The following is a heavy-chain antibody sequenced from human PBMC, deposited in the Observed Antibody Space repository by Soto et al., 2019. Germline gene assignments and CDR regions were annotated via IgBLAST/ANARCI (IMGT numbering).Heavy chain of an antibody. CDR3: AKDYGPKAPYPYSNTHTDF. CDR2: ISHDGAFK. Sequence: QRHLVESGGGVVQPGRSLRLSCAASGFSFSSYGMHWIRQAPGKGLECVAVISHDGAFKDYADSVKGRFTISRDNSENNLFLEMNSLGPSDTAVYYCAKDYGPKAPYPYSNTHTDFWGQGTRVTVSS. V-gene: IGHV3-30*18. CDR1: GFSFSSYG. D-gene: IGHD6-13*01. J-gene: IGHJ4*02.